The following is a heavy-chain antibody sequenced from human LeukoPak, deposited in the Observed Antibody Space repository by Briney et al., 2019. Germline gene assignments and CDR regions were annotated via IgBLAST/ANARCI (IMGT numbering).Heavy chain of an antibody. D-gene: IGHD6-19*01. V-gene: IGHV4-39*07. J-gene: IGHJ4*02. CDR2: IYYSGST. CDR3: ARRAVAGLVFDY. Sequence: PSETLSLTCTVSGGSISSSSYYWGWIRQPPGKGLEWIGSIYYSGSTYYNPSLKSRVTISVDTSKNQFSLKLSSVTAADTAVYYCARRAVAGLVFDYWGQGTLVTVSS. CDR1: GGSISSSSYY.